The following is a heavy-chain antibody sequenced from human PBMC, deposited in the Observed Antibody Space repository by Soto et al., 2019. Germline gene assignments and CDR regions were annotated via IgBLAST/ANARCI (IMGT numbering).Heavy chain of an antibody. J-gene: IGHJ6*02. CDR2: INPNSGDA. CDR1: GYSFNAHY. CDR3: AREAENYYYGMDV. V-gene: IGHV1-2*06. Sequence: QVQLVQSGAEVKKPGASVKVACKASGYSFNAHYMHWVRQAPGQGLEWMGRINPNSGDANYAQKFQGRVTMTRDTSISTVYMDLTSLTSDDTAVYSCAREAENYYYGMDVWGQGTTVTVSS.